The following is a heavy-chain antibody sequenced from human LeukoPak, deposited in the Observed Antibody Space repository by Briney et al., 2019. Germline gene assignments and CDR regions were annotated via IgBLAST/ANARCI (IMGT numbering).Heavy chain of an antibody. D-gene: IGHD1-26*01. Sequence: AGGSLRLSCAASGFTFSSYSMNWVRQAPGKGLEWVSSISSSSSYIYYADSVKGRFTISRDSAKNSLYLQMNSLRAEDTAVYYCARDRSGSYGYWGQGTLVTVSS. CDR2: ISSSSSYI. J-gene: IGHJ4*02. V-gene: IGHV3-21*01. CDR3: ARDRSGSYGY. CDR1: GFTFSSYS.